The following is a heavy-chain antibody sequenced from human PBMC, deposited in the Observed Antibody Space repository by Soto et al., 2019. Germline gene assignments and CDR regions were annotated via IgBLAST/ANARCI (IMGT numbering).Heavy chain of an antibody. J-gene: IGHJ5*02. CDR3: ARDKNVRGYCSGCSCYGENWFDP. Sequence: QVQLVQSGAEVKKPGSSVKVSCKASGGTFSSYAISWVRQAPGQGLEWMGGIIPIFGTANYAQKFQGRVTITADKSTSTDYMELSSLRSEDTAVYYCARDKNVRGYCSGCSCYGENWFDPWGQGTLVTVSS. V-gene: IGHV1-69*06. D-gene: IGHD2-15*01. CDR2: IIPIFGTA. CDR1: GGTFSSYA.